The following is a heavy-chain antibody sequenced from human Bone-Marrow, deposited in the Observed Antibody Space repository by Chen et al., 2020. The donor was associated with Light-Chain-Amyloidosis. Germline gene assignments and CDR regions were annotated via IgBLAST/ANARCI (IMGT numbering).Heavy chain of an antibody. D-gene: IGHD4-17*01. J-gene: IGHJ2*01. V-gene: IGHV3-30-3*01. Sequence: QVQLVESGGGVVQPGRSLRISCAASGFTFSRYAMHWVRQAPGKGLEWVAVISYDGYNKYYADSVKGRFTISRDNSRNTLSLQMSSLRAEDTAVYYCARDYGDFDWYFDLWGRGTLVTVSS. CDR1: GFTFSRYA. CDR3: ARDYGDFDWYFDL. CDR2: ISYDGYNK.